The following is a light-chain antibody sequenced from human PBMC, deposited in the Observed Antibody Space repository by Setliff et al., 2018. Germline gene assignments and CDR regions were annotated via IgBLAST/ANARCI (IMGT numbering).Light chain of an antibody. CDR1: TTDVPHFKF. J-gene: IGLJ3*02. Sequence: LTQPRSVSGSPGQSVTISCTGTTTDVPHFKFVSWYQQYPGKAPKLMLYEFNKRPSGVPDRFSGSKSGNTASLTISGLQTADEADYYCCSFGGDSVLFGGGTK. CDR2: EFN. V-gene: IGLV2-11*01. CDR3: CSFGGDSVL.